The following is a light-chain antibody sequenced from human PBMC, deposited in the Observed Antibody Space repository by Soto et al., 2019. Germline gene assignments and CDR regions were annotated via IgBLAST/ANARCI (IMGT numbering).Light chain of an antibody. J-gene: IGKJ4*01. CDR1: QGIGVT. CDR2: DTS. Sequence: EVMMRQYPTTLSVSPGVRATLSCSASQGIGVTLAWYHHKPGQTLRRLIYDTSTRATGVPTRFSGSRSGAEFTLTINSLQSEDFAVYYCQPYNGWSLTFGGGTKV. V-gene: IGKV3-15*01. CDR3: QPYNGWSLT.